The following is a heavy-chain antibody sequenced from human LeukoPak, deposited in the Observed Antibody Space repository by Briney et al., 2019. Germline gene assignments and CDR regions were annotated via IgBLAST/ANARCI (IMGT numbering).Heavy chain of an antibody. CDR3: ARGDFWSGYLDNWFDP. Sequence: SETLSLTCTVSGDSINSHYYHWIRQSAGKGLEWIGYIYYSGSTNYNPSLKSRVTISVDTSKNQFSLKLSSVTAADTAVYYCARGDFWSGYLDNWFDPWGQGTLVTVSS. D-gene: IGHD3-3*01. CDR1: GDSINSHY. J-gene: IGHJ5*02. CDR2: IYYSGST. V-gene: IGHV4-59*11.